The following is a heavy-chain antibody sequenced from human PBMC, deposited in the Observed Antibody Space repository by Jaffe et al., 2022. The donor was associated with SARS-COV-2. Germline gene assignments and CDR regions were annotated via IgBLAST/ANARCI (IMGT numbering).Heavy chain of an antibody. D-gene: IGHD3-9*01. CDR2: VNWSGGST. CDR1: GFSFDDYA. J-gene: IGHJ4*02. CDR3: AKDIYDILTGPFDY. Sequence: EVQLVESGGGLVQPGRSLRLSCAASGFSFDDYAMHWVRQAPGKGLEWVSGVNWSGGSTGYADSVKGRFTISRDNAKNSLFLQMNSLRAEDTALYYCAKDIYDILTGPFDYWGQGTLVTVSS. V-gene: IGHV3-9*01.